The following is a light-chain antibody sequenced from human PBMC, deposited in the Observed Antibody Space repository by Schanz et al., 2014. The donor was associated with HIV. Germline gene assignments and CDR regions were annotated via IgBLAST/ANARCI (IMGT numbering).Light chain of an antibody. CDR1: SSDVATYNY. J-gene: IGLJ2*01. V-gene: IGLV2-11*01. Sequence: QSALTQPASVSGSPGQSITFSCTGTSSDVATYNYVSWYQQHPGKAPKLMIYDVTNRPSGVPDRFSGSKSGNTASLTVSGLQAEDEADYYCCSYAGSYPVFGGGTKLTVL. CDR2: DVT. CDR3: CSYAGSYPV.